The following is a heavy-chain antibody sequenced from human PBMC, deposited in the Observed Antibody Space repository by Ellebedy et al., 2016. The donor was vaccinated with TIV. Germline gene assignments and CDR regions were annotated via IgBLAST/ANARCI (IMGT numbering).Heavy chain of an antibody. D-gene: IGHD1-26*01. CDR2: FIPILGIP. J-gene: IGHJ3*02. Sequence: SVKVSCXASGGTFSSDAFSWVRQAPGQRLEWMGRFIPILGIPNYAQRFQGRVTISADKSTSTVSLELSSLRSDDTALYYCARVSRWEAFDIWGQGTMVTVSS. V-gene: IGHV1-69*04. CDR3: ARVSRWEAFDI. CDR1: GGTFSSDA.